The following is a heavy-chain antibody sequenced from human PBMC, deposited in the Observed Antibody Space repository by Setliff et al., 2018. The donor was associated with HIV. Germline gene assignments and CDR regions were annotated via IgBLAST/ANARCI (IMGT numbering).Heavy chain of an antibody. CDR2: IYYSGST. V-gene: IGHV4-39*01. D-gene: IGHD5-18*01. CDR3: ARRQQLWLLYAFDI. Sequence: SETLSLTCTVSGGSISSSSYYWGWIRQPPGKGLEWIGTIYYSGSTYYNPSLKSRVTISVDTSKNQFSLKLSSVTAADTAVYYCARRQQLWLLYAFDIWGQGTMVTVSS. J-gene: IGHJ3*02. CDR1: GGSISSSSYY.